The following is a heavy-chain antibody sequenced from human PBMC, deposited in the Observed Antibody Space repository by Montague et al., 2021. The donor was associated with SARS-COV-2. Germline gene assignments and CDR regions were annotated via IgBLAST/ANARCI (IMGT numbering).Heavy chain of an antibody. V-gene: IGHV4-39*01. D-gene: IGHD2-15*01. CDR3: VRQHGRGFVVTRFETYFDY. CDR1: GDPISSSSYY. CDR2: ISYNGRT. J-gene: IGHJ4*02. Sequence: SETLSLTCTVSGDPISSSSYYWGWIRQSPGRGLEWIGSISYNGRTYYXPSLRGRVTISVDAPKDQFSLQLDSMTAADTAVYYCVRQHGRGFVVTRFETYFDYWGQGSLVIVSS.